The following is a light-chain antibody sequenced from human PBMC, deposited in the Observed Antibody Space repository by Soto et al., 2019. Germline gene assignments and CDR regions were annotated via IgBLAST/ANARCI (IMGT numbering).Light chain of an antibody. CDR1: QSLNNW. CDR3: QQYHRASIT. J-gene: IGKJ5*01. CDR2: DAS. V-gene: IGKV1-5*01. Sequence: DIQMTQSPSTLSASLGDRVTITCRASQSLNNWLSWYQQRPGKAPKLLIYDASTLERGVPSRFSGTGSGTEFTLTIGSLQPDDFATYYCQQYHRASITFGQGTRLEIK.